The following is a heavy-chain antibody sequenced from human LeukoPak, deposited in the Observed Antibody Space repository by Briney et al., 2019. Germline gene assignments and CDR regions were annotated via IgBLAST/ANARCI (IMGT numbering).Heavy chain of an antibody. Sequence: SETLSLTCTVSGGSISSSSYYWGWIRQLPGKGLEWIGSIYYSGSTYYNPSLKSRVTISVDTSKNQFSLKLSSVTAADTAVYYCASLVAGFDAFDIWGQGTMVTVSS. CDR2: IYYSGST. D-gene: IGHD6-19*01. CDR1: GGSISSSSYY. CDR3: ASLVAGFDAFDI. J-gene: IGHJ3*02. V-gene: IGHV4-39*01.